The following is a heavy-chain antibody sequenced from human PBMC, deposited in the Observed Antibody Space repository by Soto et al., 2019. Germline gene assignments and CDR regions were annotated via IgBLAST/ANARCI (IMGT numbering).Heavy chain of an antibody. V-gene: IGHV4-4*02. J-gene: IGHJ5*01. D-gene: IGHD3-3*02. CDR2: IKHTGDA. CDR1: GDSIKTETW. Sequence: QVHLQESGPGLVKPSETLSLTCAVSGDSIKTETWWSWLRQLPGTGVEWIGEIKHTGDANANPALRSRVSMSVDRTKSQFFLNLRSVSAADTAGYFCAREGRRHLFESWGQGTLVTVSS. CDR3: AREGRRHLFES.